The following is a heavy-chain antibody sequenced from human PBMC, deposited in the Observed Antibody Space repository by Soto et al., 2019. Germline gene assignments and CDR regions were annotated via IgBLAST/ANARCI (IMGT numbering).Heavy chain of an antibody. J-gene: IGHJ6*02. CDR2: MNPNSGNT. CDR1: GYTFTRYN. D-gene: IGHD3-22*01. Sequence: GASVKVSCKASGYTFTRYNINWVRQATGQGLEWMGWMNPNSGNTGYAQKFQGRVTMTRNTSISTAYMELSSLRSEDTAVYYCAARYYYDSSGYYGYYYGMYGWGQGTTGTAP. CDR3: AARYYYDSSGYYGYYYGMYG. V-gene: IGHV1-8*01.